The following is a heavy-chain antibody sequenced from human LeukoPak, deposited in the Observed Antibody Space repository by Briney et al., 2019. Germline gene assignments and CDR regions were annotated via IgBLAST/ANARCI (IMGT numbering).Heavy chain of an antibody. D-gene: IGHD3-22*01. Sequence: GGSLRLSCAASGFTFSSYSMNWVRQAPGKGLEWVSYISSSSSTIYYADSVKGRFTISRDNSKNSLYLQMNSLRTEDTALYYCAKDDDSSGYYYGFDYWGQGTLVTVSS. CDR2: ISSSSSTI. V-gene: IGHV3-48*04. CDR1: GFTFSSYS. J-gene: IGHJ4*02. CDR3: AKDDDSSGYYYGFDY.